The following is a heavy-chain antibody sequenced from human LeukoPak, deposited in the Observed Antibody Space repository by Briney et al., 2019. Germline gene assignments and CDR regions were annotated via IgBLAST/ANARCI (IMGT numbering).Heavy chain of an antibody. V-gene: IGHV4-4*07. J-gene: IGHJ4*02. CDR2: IYTSGST. CDR1: GGSISSYY. CDR3: ARAGYDILTGYGLPSVGNELDY. D-gene: IGHD3-9*01. Sequence: SETLSLTCTVSGGSISSYYWSWIRQPAGKGLEWIGRIYTSGSTNYNPSLKSRVTMSVDTSKNQFSLKLSPVTAADTAVYYCARAGYDILTGYGLPSVGNELDYWGQGTLVTVSS.